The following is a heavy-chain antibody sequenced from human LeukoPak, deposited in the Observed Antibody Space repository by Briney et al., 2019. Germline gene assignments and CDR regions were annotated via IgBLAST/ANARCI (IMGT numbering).Heavy chain of an antibody. D-gene: IGHD2-2*01. CDR2: IYYNGRT. CDR1: GASISNYY. Sequence: SETLSLTCTASGASISNYYWSWIRQPPGKGLEWIGYIYYNGRTNYNPSLKSRVTISLDTSKNQFSLKLSSVTAADTAVYYCARGADCSSTSCYEHWFDPWGQGTLVTVSS. CDR3: ARGADCSSTSCYEHWFDP. V-gene: IGHV4-59*01. J-gene: IGHJ5*02.